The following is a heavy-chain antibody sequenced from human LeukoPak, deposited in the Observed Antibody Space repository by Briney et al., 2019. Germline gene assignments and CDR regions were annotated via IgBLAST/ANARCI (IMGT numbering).Heavy chain of an antibody. CDR1: GFTFSSYS. CDR3: ARNVGNHFDY. J-gene: IGHJ4*02. V-gene: IGHV3-48*01. Sequence: GGSLRLSCAASGFTFSSYSMNWVRQAPGKGPEWISYSSYSGGNTINYADSVKGRFTISRDSTQKSVYLQMNSLRADDTAVYYCARNVGNHFDYWGQGTLVTVSS. D-gene: IGHD1-26*01. CDR2: SSYSGGNTI.